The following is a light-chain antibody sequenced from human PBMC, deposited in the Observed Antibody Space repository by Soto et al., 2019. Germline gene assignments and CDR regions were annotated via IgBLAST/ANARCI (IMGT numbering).Light chain of an antibody. CDR2: LGS. J-gene: IGKJ2*01. CDR1: QSLLHSNGYNY. Sequence: DIVMTESPLSLPVTPGEPASISCRSSQSLLHSNGYNYLDWYLQKPGQSPQLLIYLGSNRASGVLDRFSGSGSGTRFTLKISRVEAEDVGVYYCMQALQTPLTFGQGTKLEIK. CDR3: MQALQTPLT. V-gene: IGKV2-28*01.